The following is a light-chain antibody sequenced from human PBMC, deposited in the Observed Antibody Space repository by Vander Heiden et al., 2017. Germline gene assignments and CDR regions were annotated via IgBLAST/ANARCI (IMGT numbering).Light chain of an antibody. V-gene: IGKV1-5*03. Sequence: TQSPATLSASVGDRVPITCRASQSISDWLAWYQQKPGKAPRLLIYAASSMDTGVPARFSGSGSGTEFTLTISSLQPDDSAIYYCQQYNSYSFTFGQGTKVEIK. CDR3: QQYNSYSFT. J-gene: IGKJ1*01. CDR2: AAS. CDR1: QSISDW.